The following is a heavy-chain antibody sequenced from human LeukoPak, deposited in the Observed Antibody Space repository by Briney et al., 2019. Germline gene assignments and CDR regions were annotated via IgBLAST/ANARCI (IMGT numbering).Heavy chain of an antibody. J-gene: IGHJ6*02. V-gene: IGHV4-59*01. CDR2: IYYSGST. CDR3: ARGRNYYDSSGWSQKPYYYYYYGMDV. Sequence: SETLSLTCTVSGGSISSYYWSWIRQPPGKGLEWIGYIYYSGSTNYNPSLKSRVTISVDTSKNQFSLKLSSVTAADTAVYYCARGRNYYDSSGWSQKPYYYYYYGMDVWGQGTTVTVSS. D-gene: IGHD3-22*01. CDR1: GGSISSYY.